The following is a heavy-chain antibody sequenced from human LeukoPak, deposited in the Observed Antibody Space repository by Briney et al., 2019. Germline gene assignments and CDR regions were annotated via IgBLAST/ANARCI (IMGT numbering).Heavy chain of an antibody. J-gene: IGHJ5*02. V-gene: IGHV1-18*01. Sequence: ASVKVSCKTSGYTFTSFGLSWVRQAPGQGLEWMGWISTYSGETNYAQKPQGRVTMTTDTSTSTAYMELRSLRSDDTAVYYCARDGLFDPWGQGTLVTVSS. CDR2: ISTYSGET. D-gene: IGHD2-2*03. CDR1: GYTFTSFG. CDR3: ARDGLFDP.